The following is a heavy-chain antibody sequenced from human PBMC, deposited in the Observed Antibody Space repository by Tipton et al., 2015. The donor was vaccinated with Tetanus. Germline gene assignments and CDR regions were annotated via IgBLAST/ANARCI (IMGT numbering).Heavy chain of an antibody. CDR1: GGSFSGYY. CDR3: ARDTDSSGGGIDY. V-gene: IGHV4-34*01. Sequence: TLSLTCAVYGGSFSGYYWSWIRQPPGKGLEWIGEINHSGSTNYNPSLKSRVTISVDTSKSQFSLKLSSVTAADTAVYYCARDTDSSGGGIDYWGQGTLVTVSS. J-gene: IGHJ4*02. D-gene: IGHD3-22*01. CDR2: INHSGST.